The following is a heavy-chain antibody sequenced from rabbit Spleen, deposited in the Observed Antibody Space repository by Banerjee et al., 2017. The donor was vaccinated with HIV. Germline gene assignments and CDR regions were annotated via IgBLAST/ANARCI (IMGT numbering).Heavy chain of an antibody. D-gene: IGHD1-1*01. Sequence: QEQLEESGRGLVKPGASLTLTCTASGVSFSSNYYMCWVRQAPGKGLEWIACIDSGSSGFTYFASWAKGRFTISKTSSTAVTLQMTSLTAADTATYFCARDTSSSFSSYGMDLWGQGTLVTVS. J-gene: IGHJ3*01. CDR3: ARDTSSSFSSYGMDL. CDR2: IDSGSSGFT. V-gene: IGHV1S45*01. CDR1: GVSFSSNYY.